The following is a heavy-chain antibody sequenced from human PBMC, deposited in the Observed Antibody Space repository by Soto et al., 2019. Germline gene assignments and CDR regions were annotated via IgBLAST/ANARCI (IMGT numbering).Heavy chain of an antibody. D-gene: IGHD6-13*01. CDR3: ARSLLTSSWYAGS. J-gene: IGHJ5*02. CDR1: GYSISSGYY. V-gene: IGHV4-38-2*01. CDR2: IYHSGTT. Sequence: PSETLSLTCVVSGYSISSGYYWGWIRQPPGKGLEWIGSIYHSGTTYYNPSLKSRVTISLDTSRNQFSLKLTSVTAADTAVYYCARSLLTSSWYAGSWGQGTL.